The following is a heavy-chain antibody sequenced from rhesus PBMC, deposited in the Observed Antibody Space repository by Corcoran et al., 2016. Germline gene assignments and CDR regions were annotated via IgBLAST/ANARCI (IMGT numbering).Heavy chain of an antibody. J-gene: IGHJ4*01. Sequence: QVQLQESGPGVVKPSETLSLTCAVSGDSISSGYDWSWIRQSPGKGLEWIGYIHGNSGSTNDHPSLKNRVTISEDASKNQCSVKRIAVTAADTAVYYCARDGYYYSGTYPLDYWGQGVLVTVSS. CDR1: GDSISSGYD. CDR2: IHGNSGST. D-gene: IGHD3-16*01. V-gene: IGHV4-76*01. CDR3: ARDGYYYSGTYPLDY.